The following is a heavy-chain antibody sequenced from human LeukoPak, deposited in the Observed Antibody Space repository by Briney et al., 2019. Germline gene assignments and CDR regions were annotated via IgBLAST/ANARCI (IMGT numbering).Heavy chain of an antibody. CDR1: GYTFTSYG. J-gene: IGHJ5*02. Sequence: ASVKVSCKASGYTFTSYGISWVRQAPGQGLEWMGWISAYNGNTNYAQKLQGRVTMTTDRSTSTAYMELRSLRSDDTAVYYCARDIVVVPAAPPGYWFDPWGQGTLVTVSS. CDR3: ARDIVVVPAAPPGYWFDP. CDR2: ISAYNGNT. V-gene: IGHV1-18*01. D-gene: IGHD2-2*01.